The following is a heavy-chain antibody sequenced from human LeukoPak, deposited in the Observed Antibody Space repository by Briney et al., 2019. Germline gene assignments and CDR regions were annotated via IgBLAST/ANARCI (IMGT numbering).Heavy chain of an antibody. CDR1: GFTFSSYS. CDR3: AGGDSNFDS. Sequence: GGSLRPSCAASGFTFSSYSMNWVRQAPGKGLEWVSSISSSSSYIYYADSLKGRFTISRDNAKNSLYLQMNSLRAEDTAVYYCAGGDSNFDSWGQGTLVTVSS. D-gene: IGHD4-11*01. V-gene: IGHV3-21*01. CDR2: ISSSSSYI. J-gene: IGHJ4*02.